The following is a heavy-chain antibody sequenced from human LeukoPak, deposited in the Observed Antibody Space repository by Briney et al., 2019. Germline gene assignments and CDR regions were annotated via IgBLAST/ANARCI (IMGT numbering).Heavy chain of an antibody. D-gene: IGHD3-10*01. CDR3: ARDWGYGSGSYYSGLYFDY. CDR1: GFTFSSYL. J-gene: IGHJ4*02. CDR2: IKKDGSEK. V-gene: IGHV3-7*01. Sequence: GGSLRLSCAASGFTFSSYLMSWVRQAPGKGLEWVANIKKDGSEKYYVDSVKGRFTISRDIAKNSLYLQMNSLRAEDTAVYYCARDWGYGSGSYYSGLYFDYWGQGTLVTVSS.